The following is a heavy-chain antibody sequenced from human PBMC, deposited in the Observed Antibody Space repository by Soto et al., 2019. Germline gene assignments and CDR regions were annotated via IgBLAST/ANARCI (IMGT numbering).Heavy chain of an antibody. CDR3: AKAAPPDYYDSSGYLTPDY. V-gene: IGHV3-30*18. CDR2: ISYDGSNK. Sequence: GGSLRLSCAASGFTFSSYGMHWVRQAPGKGLEWVAVISYDGSNKYYADSVKGRFTISRDNSKNTLYLQMNSLRAEDTAVYYCAKAAPPDYYDSSGYLTPDYWGQGTLVTVSS. D-gene: IGHD3-22*01. J-gene: IGHJ4*02. CDR1: GFTFSSYG.